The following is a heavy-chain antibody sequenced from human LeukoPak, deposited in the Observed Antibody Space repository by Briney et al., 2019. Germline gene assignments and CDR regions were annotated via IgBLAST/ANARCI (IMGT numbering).Heavy chain of an antibody. CDR2: ISGSGGST. Sequence: PGGTLRLSCAASGFTFSRYGMSWVRQAPGKGLEWDSAISGSGGSTYYADSVKGRFTISRDNSKNTLYLQINSLRAEDTAVYYCAKDHLPGIVVADRDYWGQGTLVTVSS. CDR3: AKDHLPGIVVADRDY. D-gene: IGHD6-19*01. CDR1: GFTFSRYG. V-gene: IGHV3-23*01. J-gene: IGHJ4*02.